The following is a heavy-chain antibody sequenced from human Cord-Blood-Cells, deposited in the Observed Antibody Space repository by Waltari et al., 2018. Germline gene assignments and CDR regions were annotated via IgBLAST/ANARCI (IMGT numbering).Heavy chain of an antibody. Sequence: QLQLQESDPGLVKPSETLSLTCTVSGGSISSSSYYWGWIRQPPGKGLEWIGSIYYSGSTYYNPSLKSRVTISVDTSKNQFSLKLSSVTAADTAVYYCATPFIAAAGTGPFDYWGQGTLVTVSS. CDR3: ATPFIAAAGTGPFDY. CDR2: IYYSGST. V-gene: IGHV4-39*01. D-gene: IGHD6-13*01. CDR1: GGSISSSSYY. J-gene: IGHJ4*02.